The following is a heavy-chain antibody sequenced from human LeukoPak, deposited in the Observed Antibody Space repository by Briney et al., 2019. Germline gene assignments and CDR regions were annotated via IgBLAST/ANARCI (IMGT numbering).Heavy chain of an antibody. CDR2: INSDGSWT. CDR1: GNYW. V-gene: IGHV3-74*01. J-gene: IGHJ4*02. Sequence: PGGSLRLSCAASGNYWMHWVRQAPGKGLVWVSHINSDGSWTGYADSVKGRFTISKDNAENMVYLHMNSLRVDDTAVYYCVSFYETYWGRGTLVTVSS. CDR3: VSFYETY. D-gene: IGHD2-2*01.